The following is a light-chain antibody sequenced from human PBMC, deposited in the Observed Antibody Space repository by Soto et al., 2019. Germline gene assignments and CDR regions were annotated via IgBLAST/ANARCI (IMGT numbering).Light chain of an antibody. V-gene: IGLV2-14*01. CDR3: NSYTNSSAVV. CDR2: EVT. CDR1: RDDIGAYDY. Sequence: QSVLTQPASVSGSPGQSITISCAGTRDDIGAYDYVSWYQQHPGNAPKLLVYEVTNRPSGVSDRFSGSKSGNTASLTISGLQAEDEADYYCNSYTNSSAVVSGGGTEVTVL. J-gene: IGLJ2*01.